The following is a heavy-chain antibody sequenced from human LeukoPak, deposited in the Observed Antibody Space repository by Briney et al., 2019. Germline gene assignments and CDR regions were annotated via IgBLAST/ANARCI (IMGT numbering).Heavy chain of an antibody. CDR1: GFTFSSYS. J-gene: IGHJ4*02. Sequence: GSLRLSCAASGFTFSSYSMNWIRQPPGKGLEWIGSIYHRGNTYYNSSLKSRVTISVDTSENQFSLRLSSVTAADTAIYYCARHVAMFKEGFDYWGQGTLVTVSS. CDR3: ARHVAMFKEGFDY. CDR2: IYHRGNT. V-gene: IGHV4-38-2*01. D-gene: IGHD5-18*01.